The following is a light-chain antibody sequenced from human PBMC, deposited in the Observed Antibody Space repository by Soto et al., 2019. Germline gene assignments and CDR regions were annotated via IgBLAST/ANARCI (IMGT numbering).Light chain of an antibody. J-gene: IGKJ1*01. CDR2: GAS. V-gene: IGKV3-20*01. Sequence: EIVLTQSPGTLSLSPGARATLSCRASQSFTSRSLAWYQQKPGLAPRLLISGASNRAAGIPDRFSGSGSGTDFTLTISRLEPEDFAVYYCQQYDSSPWTFGQGTKVDIK. CDR1: QSFTSRS. CDR3: QQYDSSPWT.